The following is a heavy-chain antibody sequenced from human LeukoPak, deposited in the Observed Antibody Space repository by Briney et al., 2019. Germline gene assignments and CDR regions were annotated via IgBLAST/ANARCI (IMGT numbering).Heavy chain of an antibody. CDR3: ARALGYYYGSGSPLGY. CDR2: INPNSGGT. CDR1: GYTFTSYY. D-gene: IGHD3-10*01. Sequence: GASVKVSCKASGYTFTSYYMHWVRQAPGQGLEWMGWINPNSGGTNYAQKFQGWVTMTRDTSISTAYMELSRLRSDDTAVYYCARALGYYYGSGSPLGYWGQGTLVTVSS. J-gene: IGHJ4*02. V-gene: IGHV1-2*04.